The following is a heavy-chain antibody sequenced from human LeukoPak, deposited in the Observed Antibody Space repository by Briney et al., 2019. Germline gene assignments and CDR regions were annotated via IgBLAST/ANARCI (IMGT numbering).Heavy chain of an antibody. Sequence: ASVKVSCKASGYAFTSYGISWVRQAPGQGLEWMGWISAHNGNTNSAKKLQGRVTMTTDTSTSTAYMELRSLRSDDTAVYYCAVVGVVVPAATPFEYWGQGTLVTVSS. CDR1: GYAFTSYG. V-gene: IGHV1-18*01. D-gene: IGHD2-2*01. J-gene: IGHJ4*02. CDR2: ISAHNGNT. CDR3: AVVGVVVPAATPFEY.